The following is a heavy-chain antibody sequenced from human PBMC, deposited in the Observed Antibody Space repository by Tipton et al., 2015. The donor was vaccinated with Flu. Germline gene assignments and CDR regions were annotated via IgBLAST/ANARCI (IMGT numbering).Heavy chain of an antibody. CDR2: IYTSGST. CDR3: ARVGSSSPPYYFDY. D-gene: IGHD6-13*01. Sequence: TLSLTCTVSGGSISRYYWSWIRQPAGKGLEWIGRIYTSGSTNYNPSLKSRVTMSLDTSKNQLSLKLSSVTAADTAVYYCARVGSSSPPYYFDYWGQGTLVTVSS. J-gene: IGHJ4*02. V-gene: IGHV4-4*07. CDR1: GGSISRYY.